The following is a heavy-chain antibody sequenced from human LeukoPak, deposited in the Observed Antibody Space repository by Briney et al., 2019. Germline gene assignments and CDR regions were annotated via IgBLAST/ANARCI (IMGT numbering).Heavy chain of an antibody. CDR3: AREGRAFDY. J-gene: IGHJ4*02. Sequence: SWIRQHPGKGLEWIGYIYYSGSTYYNPSLKSRVTISVDTSKNQFSLKLSSVTAADTAVYYCAREGRAFDYWGQGTLVTASS. V-gene: IGHV4-31*02. CDR2: IYYSGST.